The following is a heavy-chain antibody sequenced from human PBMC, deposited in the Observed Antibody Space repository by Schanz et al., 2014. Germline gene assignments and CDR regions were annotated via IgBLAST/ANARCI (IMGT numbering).Heavy chain of an antibody. V-gene: IGHV3-21*04. CDR3: AKDPSHGDYDYYFDY. J-gene: IGHJ4*02. CDR2: IATSSSTR. D-gene: IGHD3-22*01. Sequence: VQLVESGGGLVKPGGSLRLSCAASGFTFSSYSMNWVRQVPGKGLEWLSYIATSSSTRHYADSVKGRVTISRDRFQNTLYLRMSSLRAEDTAVYYCAKDPSHGDYDYYFDYWGQGTLVTVSS. CDR1: GFTFSSYS.